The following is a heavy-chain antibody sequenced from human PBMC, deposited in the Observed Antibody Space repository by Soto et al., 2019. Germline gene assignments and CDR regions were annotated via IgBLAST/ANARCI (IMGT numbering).Heavy chain of an antibody. V-gene: IGHV3-11*01. CDR2: ISSSGSTI. CDR3: ARADGSVVAATNWFDP. CDR1: GFTFSDYY. J-gene: IGHJ5*02. Sequence: QVQLVESGGGLVKPGGSLRLSCAASGFTFSDYYMSWIRQAPGKGLEWVLYISSSGSTIYYADSVKGRFTISRDNAKNSLYLQMNSRRAEDTAVYYCARADGSVVAATNWFDPWGQGTLVTVSS. D-gene: IGHD2-15*01.